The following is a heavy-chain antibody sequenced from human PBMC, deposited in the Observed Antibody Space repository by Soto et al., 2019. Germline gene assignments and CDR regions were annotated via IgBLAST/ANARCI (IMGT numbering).Heavy chain of an antibody. CDR1: GGSVSSGSYY. Sequence: SETLSLTCTVSGGSVSSGSYYWSWIRQPPGKGLEWIGYIYYSGSTNYNPSLKSRVTISVDTSKNQFSLKLSSVTAADTAVYYCARDEYDSSGYYHGYFAYWGQGTLVTVSS. D-gene: IGHD3-22*01. V-gene: IGHV4-61*01. CDR2: IYYSGST. CDR3: ARDEYDSSGYYHGYFAY. J-gene: IGHJ4*02.